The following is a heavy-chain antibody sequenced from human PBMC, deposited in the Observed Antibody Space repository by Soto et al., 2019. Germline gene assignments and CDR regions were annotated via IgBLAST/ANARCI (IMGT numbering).Heavy chain of an antibody. CDR1: GGSISSYY. J-gene: IGHJ3*02. Sequence: SETLSLTCTVSGGSISSYYWIWIRHPPGKGLEWIGYIYYSGSTNYNPSLKSRVTISVDTSKNQFSLKLSSVTAADTAVYYCARGYYDILAGYYDAFDIRAQGTTVTVS. V-gene: IGHV4-59*01. CDR3: ARGYYDILAGYYDAFDI. CDR2: IYYSGST. D-gene: IGHD3-9*01.